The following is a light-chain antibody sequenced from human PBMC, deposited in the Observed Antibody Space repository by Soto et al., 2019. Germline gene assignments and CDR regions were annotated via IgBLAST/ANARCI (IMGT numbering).Light chain of an antibody. CDR3: CSFAGSYYV. Sequence: QSALTQPRSVSGSPAQSVAISCSGTASDVAGYNYVTWYQQYPGKAPKLMIYDVNKRPSGVPDRFSGSKSGNTASLIISGLQAEDEADYYCCSFAGSYYVFGTGTKVTVL. CDR2: DVN. CDR1: ASDVAGYNY. V-gene: IGLV2-11*01. J-gene: IGLJ1*01.